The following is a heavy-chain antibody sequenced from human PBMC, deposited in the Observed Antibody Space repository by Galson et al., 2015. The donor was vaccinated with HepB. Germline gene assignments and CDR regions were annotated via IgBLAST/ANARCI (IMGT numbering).Heavy chain of an antibody. V-gene: IGHV1-18*01. CDR2: ISAYNGNT. CDR1: GYTFTSYG. Sequence: SVKVSCKASGYTFTSYGISWVRQAPGQGLEWMGWISAYNGNTNYAQKLQGRVTMTTDTSTSTAYMELRSLRSDDTAVYYCARDRSSERRVTAEFSDYWGQGTLVTVSS. D-gene: IGHD2-21*02. J-gene: IGHJ4*02. CDR3: ARDRSSERRVTAEFSDY.